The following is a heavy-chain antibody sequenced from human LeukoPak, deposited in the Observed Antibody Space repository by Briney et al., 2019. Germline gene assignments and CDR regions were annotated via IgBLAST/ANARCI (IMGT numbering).Heavy chain of an antibody. CDR3: ARGVSGADP. D-gene: IGHD1-26*01. J-gene: IGHJ5*02. Sequence: SETLSLTCAVYGGSFSGYYWSWIRQPPGKGLEWIGEINHSGSTNYNPSLKSRVTISVDTSKNQFSLKLSSVTAADTAVYYCARGVSGADPWGQGTLVTVSS. V-gene: IGHV4-34*01. CDR1: GGSFSGYY. CDR2: INHSGST.